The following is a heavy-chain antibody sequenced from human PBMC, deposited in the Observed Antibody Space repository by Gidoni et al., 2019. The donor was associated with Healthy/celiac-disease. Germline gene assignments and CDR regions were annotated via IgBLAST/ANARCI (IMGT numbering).Heavy chain of an antibody. CDR3: ARRLRYFDWLAVGAFDI. Sequence: QLQLQESGPGLVKPSETLSLTCTVSGGSISSSSYYWGWIRQPPGKGLEWIGSIYYSGSTYYNPSLKSRVTISVDTSKNQFSLKLSSVTAADTAVYYCARRLRYFDWLAVGAFDIWGQGTMVTVSS. J-gene: IGHJ3*02. D-gene: IGHD3-9*01. CDR2: IYYSGST. V-gene: IGHV4-39*01. CDR1: GGSISSSSYY.